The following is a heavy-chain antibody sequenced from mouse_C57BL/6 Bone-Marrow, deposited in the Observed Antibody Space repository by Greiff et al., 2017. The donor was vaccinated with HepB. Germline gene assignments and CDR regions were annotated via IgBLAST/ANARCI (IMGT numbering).Heavy chain of an antibody. D-gene: IGHD1-1*01. CDR2: IDPSDSYT. J-gene: IGHJ3*01. CDR1: GYTFTSYW. CDR3: ARSVHYGTPAWFAD. Sequence: VQLQQPGAELVMPGASVKLSCKASGYTFTSYWMHWVKQRPGQGLEWIGEIDPSDSYTNYNQKFKGKSTLTVDKSSSTAYMQLSSLTSEDSAVYYCARSVHYGTPAWFADWGQGTLVTVAA. V-gene: IGHV1-69*01.